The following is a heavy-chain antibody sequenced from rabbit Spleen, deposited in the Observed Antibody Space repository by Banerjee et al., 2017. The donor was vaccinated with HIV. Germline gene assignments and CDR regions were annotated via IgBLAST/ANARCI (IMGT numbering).Heavy chain of an antibody. V-gene: IGHV1S45*01. CDR3: ARWAVSSGSLDL. J-gene: IGHJ3*01. D-gene: IGHD1-1*01. CDR1: GFLFSSSYW. CDR2: IYTGNSDST. Sequence: QERLEESGGDLVMPEGSLTLTCTASGFLFSSSYWRCWVRQAPGKGLEWIGCIYTGNSDSTYYATWAKGRFTVSKTSSTTVTLQMTSLTAADTATYFCARWAVSSGSLDLWGQGTLVTVS.